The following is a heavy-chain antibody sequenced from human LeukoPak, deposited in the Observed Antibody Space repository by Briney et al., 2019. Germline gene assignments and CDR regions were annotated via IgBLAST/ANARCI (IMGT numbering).Heavy chain of an antibody. Sequence: GASMKVSCKASGYTFTSYDINWVRQATGQGLEWMGWMNPNSGNTRYSQKFQGRVTMTRDNSINTAYMELSSLRSEDTAVYYCARVVGATTVGWFDPWGQGTLVTVSS. CDR1: GYTFTSYD. D-gene: IGHD1-26*01. J-gene: IGHJ5*02. CDR2: MNPNSGNT. CDR3: ARVVGATTVGWFDP. V-gene: IGHV1-8*01.